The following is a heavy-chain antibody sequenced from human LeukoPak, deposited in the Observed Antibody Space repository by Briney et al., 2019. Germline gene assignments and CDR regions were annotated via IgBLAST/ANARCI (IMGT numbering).Heavy chain of an antibody. CDR1: GGTFSSYA. D-gene: IGHD6-13*01. J-gene: IGHJ4*02. Sequence: GASVKVSCKASGGTFSSYAISWVRQAPGQGLEWMGRIIPIFGTANYAQKFRGRVTITTDESTSTAYMELSSLRSEDTAVYYCAGGKAAAGTFDYWGQGTLVTVSS. CDR2: IIPIFGTA. V-gene: IGHV1-69*05. CDR3: AGGKAAAGTFDY.